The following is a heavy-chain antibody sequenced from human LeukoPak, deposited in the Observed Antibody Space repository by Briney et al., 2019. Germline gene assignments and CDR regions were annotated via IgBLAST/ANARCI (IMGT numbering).Heavy chain of an antibody. CDR3: ARGSNYDFWSGPDNWFDP. CDR2: IYTSGST. Sequence: SETLSLTCTVSGGSISSYYWSWIRQPAGKGLEWIGRIYTSGSTNYDPSLKSRVTMSVDTSKNQFSLKLSSVTAADTAVYYCARGSNYDFWSGPDNWFDPWGQGTLVTVSS. CDR1: GGSISSYY. J-gene: IGHJ5*02. D-gene: IGHD3-3*01. V-gene: IGHV4-4*07.